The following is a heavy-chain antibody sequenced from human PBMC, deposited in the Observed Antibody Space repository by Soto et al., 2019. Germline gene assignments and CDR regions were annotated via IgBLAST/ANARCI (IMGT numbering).Heavy chain of an antibody. D-gene: IGHD2-8*01. CDR2: ISGNSGKT. CDR1: GFTFSSYA. Sequence: GYLRLSCTASGFTFSSYAMSWVRQAPGKELEWVSTISGNSGKTNYAESVKGRFSISRDNSKNTVHLQLDSLRAEDTAVYFCAKLGFVLMELYYFHQWGQGTLVTVSS. V-gene: IGHV3-23*01. CDR3: AKLGFVLMELYYFHQ. J-gene: IGHJ4*01.